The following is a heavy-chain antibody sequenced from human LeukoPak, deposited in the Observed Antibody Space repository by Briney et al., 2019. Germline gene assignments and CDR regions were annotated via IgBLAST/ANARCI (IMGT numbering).Heavy chain of an antibody. CDR1: GYTFTSYA. V-gene: IGHV1-3*01. Sequence: ASVKVSCKASGYTFTSYAMHWVRQAPGQRLEWMGWINAGNGNTKYSQKFQGRVTITRDTSASTAYMELSSLRSEDTAVYYCARGFGVVTPDRLYYFDYWGQGTLVTVSS. CDR2: INAGNGNT. J-gene: IGHJ4*02. CDR3: ARGFGVVTPDRLYYFDY. D-gene: IGHD3-3*01.